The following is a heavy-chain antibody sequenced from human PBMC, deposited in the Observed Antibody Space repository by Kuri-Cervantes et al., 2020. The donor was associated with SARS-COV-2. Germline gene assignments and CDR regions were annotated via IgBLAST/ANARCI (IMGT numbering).Heavy chain of an antibody. Sequence: GESLKISCAASGFTYSTFSNYAMHWVRQAPGKGLEWLALISNDGSKSFYRDSLRGRFTISRDNSKNTLYLQMSSLRSDDTAVYYCARWAPGGYDFWSGPLDYWGQGTLVTVSS. V-gene: IGHV3-30-3*01. D-gene: IGHD3-3*01. J-gene: IGHJ4*02. CDR2: ISNDGSKS. CDR3: ARWAPGGYDFWSGPLDY. CDR1: GFTYSTFSNYA.